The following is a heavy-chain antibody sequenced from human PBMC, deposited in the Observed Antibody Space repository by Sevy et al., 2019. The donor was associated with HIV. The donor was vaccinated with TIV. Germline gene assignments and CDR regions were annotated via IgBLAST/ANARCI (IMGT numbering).Heavy chain of an antibody. CDR1: GYTFTSYY. CDR2: INPSGGST. V-gene: IGHV1-46*01. CDR3: ARDSQMITFGGVIVIPHSEFDY. J-gene: IGHJ4*02. Sequence: ASVKVSYKASGYTFTSYYMHWVRQAPGQGLEWMGIINPSGGSTSYAQKFQGRVTMTRDTSTSTVCMELSSLRSEDTAVYYCARDSQMITFGGVIVIPHSEFDYWGQGTLVTVSS. D-gene: IGHD3-16*02.